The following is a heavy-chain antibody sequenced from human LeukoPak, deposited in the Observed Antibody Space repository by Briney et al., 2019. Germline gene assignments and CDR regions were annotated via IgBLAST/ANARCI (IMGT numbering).Heavy chain of an antibody. J-gene: IGHJ6*04. CDR3: ARVTFMDV. D-gene: IGHD4-11*01. V-gene: IGHV4-38-2*01. CDR2: IYHSGDT. Sequence: PSETLSLTCAVSGYSISGGYYWGWIRQSPGKGLQWIGSIYHSGDTRYSPSLNSRVTMSVDTPKNQFSLKLSSVTAADTAVYYCARVTFMDVWGTGTTVTVSS. CDR1: GYSISGGYY.